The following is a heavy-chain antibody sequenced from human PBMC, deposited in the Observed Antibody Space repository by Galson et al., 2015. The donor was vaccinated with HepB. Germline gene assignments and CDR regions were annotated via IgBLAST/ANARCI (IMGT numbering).Heavy chain of an antibody. CDR2: ISFDGSQT. D-gene: IGHD6-19*01. J-gene: IGHJ4*02. CDR1: GFSFESFG. Sequence: SLRLSCAASGFSFESFGMHWVRQAPGKGLEWLTVISFDGSQTWYAESVKGRFTTSRDNPKNTLYLEMNSLRLDDTAVYYCAKNFMTEAGSLDHWGQGTLVTVSS. V-gene: IGHV3-30*18. CDR3: AKNFMTEAGSLDH.